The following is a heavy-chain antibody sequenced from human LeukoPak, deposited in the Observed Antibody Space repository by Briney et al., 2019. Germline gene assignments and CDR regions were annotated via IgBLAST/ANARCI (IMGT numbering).Heavy chain of an antibody. CDR1: GGTFSSYT. D-gene: IGHD3-10*01. CDR2: IIPILGIA. Sequence: SVKVSCKASGGTFSSYTISWVRQAPGQGLEGMGRIIPILGIANYAQKFQGRVTITADKSTSTAYMELSSLRSEDTAVYCCSRVYGYGSASSVDDYWGQGTLVTVSS. J-gene: IGHJ4*02. CDR3: SRVYGYGSASSVDDY. V-gene: IGHV1-69*02.